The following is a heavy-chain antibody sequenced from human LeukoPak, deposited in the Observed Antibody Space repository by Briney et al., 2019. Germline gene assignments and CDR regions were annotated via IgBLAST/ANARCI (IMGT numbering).Heavy chain of an antibody. CDR2: ISYDGSNK. CDR1: GFTFSSYA. V-gene: IGHV3-30-3*01. D-gene: IGHD5-12*01. J-gene: IGHJ3*02. Sequence: GGSLRLSSAASGFTFSSYAMHWVRQAPGKGLEWVAVISYDGSNKYYADSVKGRFTISRDNSKNTLYLQMNSLRAEDTAVYYCAREMAPHDAFDIWGQGTMVTVSS. CDR3: AREMAPHDAFDI.